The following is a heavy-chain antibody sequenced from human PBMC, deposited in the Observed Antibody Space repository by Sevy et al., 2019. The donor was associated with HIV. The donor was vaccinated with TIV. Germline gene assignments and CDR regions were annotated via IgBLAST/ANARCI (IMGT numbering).Heavy chain of an antibody. CDR3: TRLSDYDFWSGYYHGHWFDP. D-gene: IGHD3-3*01. Sequence: GGSLRLSCAASGFTFSGSAMHWVRQASGKGLEWVGRIRSKANSYATAYAASVKGRFTISRDDSKNTAYLQMNSLKTEDTAMYYCTRLSDYDFWSGYYHGHWFDPWGQGTLVTVSS. J-gene: IGHJ5*02. CDR1: GFTFSGSA. CDR2: IRSKANSYAT. V-gene: IGHV3-73*01.